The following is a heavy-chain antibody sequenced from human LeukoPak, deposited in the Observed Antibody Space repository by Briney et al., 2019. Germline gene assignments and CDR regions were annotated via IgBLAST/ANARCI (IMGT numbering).Heavy chain of an antibody. D-gene: IGHD6-19*01. CDR2: ISGSGGST. CDR1: GFTFSSYA. CDR3: AKGIAVAGNWGYYFDY. V-gene: IGHV3-23*01. J-gene: IGHJ4*02. Sequence: PGRSLRLSCAASGFTFSSYAMSWVRQAPGKGLEWVSAISGSGGSTYYADSVKGRFTISRDNSKNTLYLQMNSLRAEDTAVYYCAKGIAVAGNWGYYFDYWGQGTLVTVSS.